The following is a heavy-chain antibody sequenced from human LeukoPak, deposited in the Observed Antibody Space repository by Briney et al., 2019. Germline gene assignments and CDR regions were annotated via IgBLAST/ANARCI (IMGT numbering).Heavy chain of an antibody. D-gene: IGHD3-22*01. CDR2: ISWNSGSI. CDR3: AKDKHDYDSSGLDY. Sequence: GRSLRLSCAASGFTFDDYAMHWVRQAPGKGLEWDSVISWNSGSIGYADSVKGRFTISRDNAKNSLYLQMNSLRAEDTALYYCAKDKHDYDSSGLDYWRQGTLVTVSS. V-gene: IGHV3-9*01. J-gene: IGHJ4*02. CDR1: GFTFDDYA.